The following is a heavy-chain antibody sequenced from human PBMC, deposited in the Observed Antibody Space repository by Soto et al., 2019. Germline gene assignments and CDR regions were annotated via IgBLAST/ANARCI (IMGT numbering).Heavy chain of an antibody. J-gene: IGHJ5*02. CDR2: MDPNSDNR. V-gene: IGHV1-8*02. D-gene: IGHD6-13*01. CDR3: ARYERGAAFTS. Sequence: ASVKLSCKASGGTFSSYAISWVRQATGQGPEWMGWMDPNSDNRGYAQKFQGRVTMTGDTSISTVYMELSSLTSEDTAIYYCARYERGAAFTSWGQGTPVTVSS. CDR1: GGTFSSYA.